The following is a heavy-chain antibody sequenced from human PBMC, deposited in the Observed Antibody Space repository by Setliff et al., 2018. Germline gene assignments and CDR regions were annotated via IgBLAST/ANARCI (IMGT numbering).Heavy chain of an antibody. Sequence: GESLKISCAASGFTFSTYSLIWVRQAPGTGLEWVSSISPSSSHIYYADSAEGRFTISRDNAKNSLYLQLNSLRAEDTAIYYCVRALAYYYMDVWGKGTTVTVSS. V-gene: IGHV3-21*01. CDR3: VRALAYYYMDV. J-gene: IGHJ6*03. CDR2: ISPSSSHI. CDR1: GFTFSTYS.